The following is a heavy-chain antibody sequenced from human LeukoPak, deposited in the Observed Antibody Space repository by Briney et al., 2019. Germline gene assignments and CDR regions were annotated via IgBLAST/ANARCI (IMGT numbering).Heavy chain of an antibody. J-gene: IGHJ4*02. CDR1: GGTFSSYA. D-gene: IGHD5-18*01. Sequence: SVKVSCKASGGTFSSYAISWVRQAPGQRLEWMGRIIPIFGTANYAQKLQRRVTITTDESTSTAYMELSSLRSEDTAVYYCASGANSYGGYWGQGTLVTVSS. V-gene: IGHV1-69*05. CDR3: ASGANSYGGY. CDR2: IIPIFGTA.